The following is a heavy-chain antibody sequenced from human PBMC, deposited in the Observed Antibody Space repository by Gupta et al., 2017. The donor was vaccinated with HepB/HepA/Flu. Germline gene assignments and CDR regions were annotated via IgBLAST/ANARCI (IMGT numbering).Heavy chain of an antibody. CDR1: GFTFDDYA. V-gene: IGHV3-9*01. CDR2: ISWNSGSI. J-gene: IGHJ3*02. CDR3: AKSTNVDTAMADAFDI. Sequence: EVQLVESGGGLVQPGRSLRLSCAASGFTFDDYAMHWVRQAPGKGLEWVSGISWNSGSIGYADSVKGRFTISRDNAKNSLYLQMNSLRAEDTALYYCAKSTNVDTAMADAFDIWGQGTMVTVSS. D-gene: IGHD5-18*01.